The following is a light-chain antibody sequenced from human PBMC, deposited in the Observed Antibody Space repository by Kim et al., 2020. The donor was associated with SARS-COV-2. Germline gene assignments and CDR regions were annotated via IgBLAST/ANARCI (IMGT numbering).Light chain of an antibody. V-gene: IGKV1-5*01. J-gene: IGKJ1*01. CDR2: DAS. CDR3: QQYHSYSPT. Sequence: ASVGDRVTITCRASQSISSWLAWYQQKPGKAPNLLIYDASSLESGVPSRFSGSGSGTEFTLTISSLQPDDFATYYCQQYHSYSPTFGQGTKVDIK. CDR1: QSISSW.